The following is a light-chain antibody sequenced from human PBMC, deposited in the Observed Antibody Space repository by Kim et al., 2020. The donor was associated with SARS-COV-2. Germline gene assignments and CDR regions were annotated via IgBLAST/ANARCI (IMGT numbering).Light chain of an antibody. CDR2: GKN. CDR3: NSRDSSGNHYV. V-gene: IGLV3-19*01. Sequence: AVGQTVRITCQGDSLRSYYASWYQQKPGQAPVLVIYGKNSRPSGIPDRFSGSSSGNTASLTITGAQAEDEADYYCNSRDSSGNHYVFGTGTKVTVL. CDR1: SLRSYY. J-gene: IGLJ1*01.